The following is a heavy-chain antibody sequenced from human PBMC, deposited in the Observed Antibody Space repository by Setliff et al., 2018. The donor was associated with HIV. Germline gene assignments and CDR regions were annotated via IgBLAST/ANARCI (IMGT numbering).Heavy chain of an antibody. CDR3: AKMGATWFDP. V-gene: IGHV3-30-3*02. D-gene: IGHD1-26*01. CDR2: ISYDGSNK. Sequence: PGGSLRLSCAASGFTFSSYAMHWVRQAPGKGLEWVAVISYDGSNKYYAGSVKGRFTISRDNAKNSLYLQMNRLRAEDTAVYYCAKMGATWFDPWGQGTLVTVSS. CDR1: GFTFSSYA. J-gene: IGHJ5*02.